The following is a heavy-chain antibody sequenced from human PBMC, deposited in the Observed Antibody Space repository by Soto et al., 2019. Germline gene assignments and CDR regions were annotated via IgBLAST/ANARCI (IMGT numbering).Heavy chain of an antibody. J-gene: IGHJ4*02. CDR2: ISYDGSNK. Sequence: QAGGSLRLSCAASGFTFSSYAMHWVRQAPGKGLEWVAVISYDGSNKYYADSVKGRFTISRDNSKNTLYLQMNSLRAEDTAVYYCASYSSSVMYWGQGTLVTVSS. V-gene: IGHV3-30-3*01. D-gene: IGHD6-13*01. CDR3: ASYSSSVMY. CDR1: GFTFSSYA.